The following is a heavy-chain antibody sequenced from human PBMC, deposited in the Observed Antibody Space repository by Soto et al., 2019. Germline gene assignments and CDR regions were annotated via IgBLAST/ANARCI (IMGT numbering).Heavy chain of an antibody. CDR2: IYYSGST. J-gene: IGHJ5*02. CDR1: GGSVSSGSYY. D-gene: IGHD1-26*01. CDR3: ARGSGSYYWFDP. Sequence: SETLSLTCTVSGGSVSSGSYYWSWIRQPPGKGLEWIGYIYYSGSTNYNPSLKSRVTISVDTSKNQFSLKLSSVTAADTAVYYGARGSGSYYWFDPWGQGTLVTVSS. V-gene: IGHV4-61*01.